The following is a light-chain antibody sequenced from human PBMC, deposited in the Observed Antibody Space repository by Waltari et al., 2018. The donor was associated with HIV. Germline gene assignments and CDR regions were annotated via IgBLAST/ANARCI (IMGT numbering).Light chain of an antibody. CDR2: GNI. CDR3: QSYDSSLSGRV. J-gene: IGLJ3*02. CDR1: TSNIAAGYD. V-gene: IGLV1-40*01. Sequence: QSVLQQPPSVSGAPGQRVTISCTGSTSNIAAGYDVHWYQEIPGTSPKLLIYGNINRPSGVPDRFSGSKSGTSASLAITGLQPEDEANYCCQSYDSSLSGRVFGGGTKLTVL.